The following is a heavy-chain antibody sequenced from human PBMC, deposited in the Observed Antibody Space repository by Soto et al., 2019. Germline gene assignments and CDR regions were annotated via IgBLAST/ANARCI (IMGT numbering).Heavy chain of an antibody. V-gene: IGHV3-48*03. CDR2: ISSLGSTM. D-gene: IGHD2-21*01. Sequence: DVQLVESGGGLAQTGGSLRLSCAVSGFNFRDYEMTWVRQAPGKGLEWVSYISSLGSTMFYPDSVRGRFTISRDNAKNSLYLEMNNLTAEDTAVYYCARIGVVGSRSLDHWGRGTQVSVSS. J-gene: IGHJ4*02. CDR1: GFNFRDYE. CDR3: ARIGVVGSRSLDH.